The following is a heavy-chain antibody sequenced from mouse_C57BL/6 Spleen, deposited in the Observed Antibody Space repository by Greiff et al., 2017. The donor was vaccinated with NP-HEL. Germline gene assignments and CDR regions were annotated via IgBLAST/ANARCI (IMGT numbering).Heavy chain of an antibody. V-gene: IGHV1-82*01. Sequence: QVQLQQSGPELVKPGASVKISCKASGYAFSSSWMNWVKQRPGKGLEWIGRIYPGDGDTNYNGKFKGKATLTADKSSSTAYMQLSSLTSEDSAVYFCASEAVGAMDYWGHGTSVTVAT. J-gene: IGHJ4*01. D-gene: IGHD3-3*01. CDR3: ASEAVGAMDY. CDR1: GYAFSSSW. CDR2: IYPGDGDT.